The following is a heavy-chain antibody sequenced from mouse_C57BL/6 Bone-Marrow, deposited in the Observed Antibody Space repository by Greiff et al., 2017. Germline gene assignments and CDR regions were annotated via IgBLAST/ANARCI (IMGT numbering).Heavy chain of an antibody. Sequence: LVESGPELVKPGASVKISCKASGYAFSSSWMNWVKQRPGKGLEWIGRIYPGDGDTNYNGKFKGKATLTADKSSSTAYMQLSSLTSEDSAVYFCARLSGYDYEFDYWGQGTTLTVSS. D-gene: IGHD2-4*01. CDR1: GYAFSSSW. V-gene: IGHV1-82*01. CDR3: ARLSGYDYEFDY. J-gene: IGHJ2*01. CDR2: IYPGDGDT.